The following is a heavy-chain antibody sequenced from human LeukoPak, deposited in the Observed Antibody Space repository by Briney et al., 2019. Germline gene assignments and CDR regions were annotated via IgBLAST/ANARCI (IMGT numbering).Heavy chain of an antibody. D-gene: IGHD3-10*01. CDR2: IWNDGSKK. Sequence: GGSLRLSCAASGFSFRDYGMHWVGQAPGKGLEWVGVIWNDGSKKDYADFVKGRLTISRDNSKSTLYLQVNSLRAEDTAVYYCARVGSGSWPWAFDIWGQGTMVTVSP. J-gene: IGHJ3*02. V-gene: IGHV3-33*01. CDR3: ARVGSGSWPWAFDI. CDR1: GFSFRDYG.